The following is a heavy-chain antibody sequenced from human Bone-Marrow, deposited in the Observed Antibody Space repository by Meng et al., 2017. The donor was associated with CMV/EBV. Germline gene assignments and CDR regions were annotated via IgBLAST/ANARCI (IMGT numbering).Heavy chain of an antibody. CDR3: ARAPVLYRYCSSTSCSKFDY. CDR2: IHHSGST. CDR1: GGSITSSSYY. J-gene: IGHJ4*02. V-gene: IGHV4-39*07. Sequence: SETLSLTCTVSGGSITSSSYYWGWIRQPPGKGLEWIGEIHHSGSTYYNPSLKSRVTISVDTSKNQFSLKLSSVTAADTAVYYCARAPVLYRYCSSTSCSKFDYWGQGTLVTVSS. D-gene: IGHD2-2*01.